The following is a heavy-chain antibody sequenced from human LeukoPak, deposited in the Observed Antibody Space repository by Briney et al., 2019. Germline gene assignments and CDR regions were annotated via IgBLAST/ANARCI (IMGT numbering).Heavy chain of an antibody. D-gene: IGHD2-15*01. CDR2: INPHSGGT. J-gene: IGHJ3*02. Sequence: ASVKVSCKASGYTFTGYYIQWVRQAPGQGLEWMGWINPHSGGTNYAREFQGRVTMTRDTSISTAYMELSSLRSEDMVVYSCVRELCSGGFLGGDAFDIWGQGTMVTVSS. CDR3: VRELCSGGFLGGDAFDI. CDR1: GYTFTGYY. V-gene: IGHV1-2*02.